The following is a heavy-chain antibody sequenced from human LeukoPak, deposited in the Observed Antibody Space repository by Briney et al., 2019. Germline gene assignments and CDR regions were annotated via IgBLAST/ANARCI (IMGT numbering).Heavy chain of an antibody. Sequence: GGSLRLSCAASGFTFDDYAMHWVRQAPGKGLEWVSGISWNSGSIGYADSVKGRFTISRDNAKNSLYLQMNSLRAEDTALYPPKGWYFDLWGRGTLVTVSS. CDR3: KGWYFDL. V-gene: IGHV3-9*01. CDR1: GFTFDDYA. CDR2: ISWNSGSI. J-gene: IGHJ2*01.